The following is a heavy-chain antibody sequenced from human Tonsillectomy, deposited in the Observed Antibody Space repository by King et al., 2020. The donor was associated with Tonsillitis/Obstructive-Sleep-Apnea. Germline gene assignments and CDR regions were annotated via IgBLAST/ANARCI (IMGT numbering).Heavy chain of an antibody. CDR2: IRSKANSYAT. CDR3: TSNGPRVGYTRALDY. D-gene: IGHD5-12*01. J-gene: IGHJ4*02. V-gene: IGHV3-73*01. Sequence: VQLVEAGGGLVQPGGSLKLSCAASGFTFSGSAMHWVRQPSGKGLEWVGRIRSKANSYATAYAASVKGRYTISRDESKTTAYLQMNSLKTEDTAVDYCTSNGPRVGYTRALDYWGQGTLVTVSS. CDR1: GFTFSGSA.